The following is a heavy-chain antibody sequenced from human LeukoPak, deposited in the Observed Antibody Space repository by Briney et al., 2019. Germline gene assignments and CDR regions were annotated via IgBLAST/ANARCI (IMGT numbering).Heavy chain of an antibody. CDR3: ASYSSSPWYYFDY. CDR1: GGSISSSSYY. D-gene: IGHD6-6*01. J-gene: IGHJ4*02. CDR2: IYYSGST. V-gene: IGHV4-39*01. Sequence: SETLSLTCTVSGGSISSSSYYWGWIRQPPGKGLEWIGSIYYSGSTYYNPSLKSRVTISVDTSKNQFSLKLSSVTAADTAVYYCASYSSSPWYYFDYWGQGTLVTVSS.